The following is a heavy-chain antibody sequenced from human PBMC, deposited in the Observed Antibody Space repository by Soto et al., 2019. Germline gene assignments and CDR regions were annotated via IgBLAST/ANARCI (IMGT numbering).Heavy chain of an antibody. CDR3: VRSGHSFGGVM. CDR2: MYYSGGS. CDR1: GASMNNYY. D-gene: IGHD3-16*01. J-gene: IGHJ4*02. V-gene: IGHV4-59*01. Sequence: QVQLQEWGPGLVKPSETLSLTCTVSGASMNNYYGSWVRQPPGKGLEWIGYMYYSGGSNSNPSLNGRVTISVDTSKNPISLKLTSVTAADTAVYYCVRSGHSFGGVMWGQGTLVTVSS.